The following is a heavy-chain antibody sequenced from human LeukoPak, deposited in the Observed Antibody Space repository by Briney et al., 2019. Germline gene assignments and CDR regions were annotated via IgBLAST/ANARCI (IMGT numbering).Heavy chain of an antibody. CDR1: GFTFSDYY. Sequence: GGSLRLSCAASGFTFSDYYMSWIRQAPGKGLEWVSYISSSGSTIYYADSVKGRFTISRDNAKNSLYLQMNSLRAEDTAVYYCVGWGTVTLFDYWGQGTLVTVSS. CDR3: VGWGTVTLFDY. D-gene: IGHD4-17*01. V-gene: IGHV3-11*01. J-gene: IGHJ4*02. CDR2: ISSSGSTI.